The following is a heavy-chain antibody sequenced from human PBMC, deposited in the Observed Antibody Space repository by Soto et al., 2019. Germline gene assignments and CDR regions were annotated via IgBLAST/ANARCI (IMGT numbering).Heavy chain of an antibody. D-gene: IGHD1-26*01. CDR2: IMPGSSHI. CDR3: AIEKVGPTSVHVFDI. V-gene: IGHV3-48*01. J-gene: IGHJ3*02. CDR1: GFTFSSYV. Sequence: GGSLRLSCVASGFTFSSYVIHWVRQAPGKGLEWVSFIMPGSSHIFYADSVKGRFTISRDNAKNSLYLQMNSLRAEDTAVYYCAIEKVGPTSVHVFDIWGQGTMVT.